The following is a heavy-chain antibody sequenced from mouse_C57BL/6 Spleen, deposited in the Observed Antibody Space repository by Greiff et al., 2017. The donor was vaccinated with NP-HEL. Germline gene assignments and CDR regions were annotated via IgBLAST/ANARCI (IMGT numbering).Heavy chain of an antibody. Sequence: EVKLVESGGGLVQPGGSLSLSCAASGFTFTDYYMSWVRQPPGKALEWLGFIRNKANGYTTEYSASVKVRFTISRDNSQSILYLQMNALRAEDSATYDCERYSQGSLLRNYAMDYWGQGTSVTVSS. CDR2: IRNKANGYTT. J-gene: IGHJ4*01. CDR3: ERYSQGSLLRNYAMDY. D-gene: IGHD1-1*01. CDR1: GFTFTDYY. V-gene: IGHV7-3*01.